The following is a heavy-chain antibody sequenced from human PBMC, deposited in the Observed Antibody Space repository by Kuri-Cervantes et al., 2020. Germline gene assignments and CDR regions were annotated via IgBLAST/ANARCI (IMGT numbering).Heavy chain of an antibody. V-gene: IGHV3-64*01. CDR2: ISSNGGST. CDR1: GFTFGSYA. J-gene: IGHJ4*02. CDR3: AREQEEGTRGNYFDY. Sequence: LSLTCAASGFTFGSYAMHWVRQAPGKGLEYVSAISSNGGSTYYANSVKGRFTISRDNSKNTLYLQMNSLRAEDTAVYYCAREQEEGTRGNYFDYWGQGTLVTVSS. D-gene: IGHD3-10*01.